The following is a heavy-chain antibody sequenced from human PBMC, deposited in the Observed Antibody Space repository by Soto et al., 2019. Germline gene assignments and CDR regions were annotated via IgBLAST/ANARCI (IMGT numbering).Heavy chain of an antibody. CDR1: GFSFSTYG. CDR3: AKGFGNNWAFDY. J-gene: IGHJ4*02. D-gene: IGHD1-1*01. Sequence: QVHLVESGGGVVQPGRSLRLSCAASGFSFSTYGMHWVRQAPGKGLEWVAFISNDGSNKYYADSVKGRFTISRDNSKNTRYLQMNSLRAEDTAVYYCAKGFGNNWAFDYWGQGTLVTVSS. V-gene: IGHV3-30*18. CDR2: ISNDGSNK.